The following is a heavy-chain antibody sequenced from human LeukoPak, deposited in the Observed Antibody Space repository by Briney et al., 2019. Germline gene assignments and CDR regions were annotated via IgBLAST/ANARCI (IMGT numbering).Heavy chain of an antibody. D-gene: IGHD6-13*01. V-gene: IGHV3-21*01. CDR2: ISSSSSYI. Sequence: GGSLRLSCTASGFTFGDYAMNWVRQAPGKGLEWVSSISSSSSYIYYADSVKGRFTISRDNAKNSLYLQMNSLRAEDTAVYYCARDNAGIAAALDYWGQGALVTVSS. CDR1: GFTFGDYA. CDR3: ARDNAGIAAALDY. J-gene: IGHJ4*02.